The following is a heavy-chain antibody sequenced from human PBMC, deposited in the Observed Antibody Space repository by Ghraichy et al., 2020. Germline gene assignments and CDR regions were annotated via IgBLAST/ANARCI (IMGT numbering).Heavy chain of an antibody. CDR3: ARDKFGVVSPPFDY. V-gene: IGHV1-18*01. J-gene: IGHJ4*02. CDR2: ISAYNGNT. CDR1: GYTFTSYG. Sequence: ASVKVSCKASGYTFTSYGISWVRQAPGQGLEWMGWISAYNGNTNYAQKLQGRVTMTTDTSTSTAYMELRSLRSDDTAVYYCARDKFGVVSPPFDYWGQGTLVTVSS. D-gene: IGHD3-3*01.